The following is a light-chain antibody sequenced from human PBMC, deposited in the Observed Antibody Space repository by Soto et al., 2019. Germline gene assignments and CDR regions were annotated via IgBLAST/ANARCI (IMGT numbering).Light chain of an antibody. CDR3: HYRSNWSPGT. CDR1: QGISNY. V-gene: IGKV1-27*01. Sequence: DIQMTQSPSSVSASVGDRVTITCRASQGISNYLAWYQQKPGKVPKLLIYAASTLQSGVPSRFSGSGSGTDFTLTISRLQPEDVAVYKCHYRSNWSPGTVGQGTRLEIK. J-gene: IGKJ5*01. CDR2: AAS.